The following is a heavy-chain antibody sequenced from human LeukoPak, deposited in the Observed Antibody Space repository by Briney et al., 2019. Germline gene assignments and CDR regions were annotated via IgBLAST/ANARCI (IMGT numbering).Heavy chain of an antibody. D-gene: IGHD3-10*01. CDR2: ISGSGGST. V-gene: IGHV3-23*01. CDR3: ARSPRYGSGSFPFFFDY. J-gene: IGHJ4*02. CDR1: GFTFSSYA. Sequence: GGSLRLSCAASGFTFSSYAMSWVRQAPGKGLEWVSAISGSGGSTYYADSVNGRFTISSDNSKNTLYLQMISLRAEDTAVYYCARSPRYGSGSFPFFFDYWGQGTLVTVSS.